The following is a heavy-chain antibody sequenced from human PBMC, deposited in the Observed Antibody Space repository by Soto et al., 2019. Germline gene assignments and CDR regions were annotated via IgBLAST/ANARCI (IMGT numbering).Heavy chain of an antibody. J-gene: IGHJ3*02. Sequence: PSETLSLTCAVSGYSISSSNWWGWIRQPPGKGLEWIGYIYYSGSTYYNPSLKSRVTMSVDTSKNQFSLKLSSVTAVDTAVYYCARLRGGSRDAFDIWGQGTMVTVSS. V-gene: IGHV4-28*01. CDR2: IYYSGST. CDR1: GYSISSSNW. D-gene: IGHD2-15*01. CDR3: ARLRGGSRDAFDI.